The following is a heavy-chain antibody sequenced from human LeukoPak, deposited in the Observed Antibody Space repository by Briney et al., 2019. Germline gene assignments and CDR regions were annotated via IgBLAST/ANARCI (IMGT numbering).Heavy chain of an antibody. CDR2: IYYSGST. Sequence: SETLSLTCAVSGGSISSGGYSWSWVRQPPGRGLEWLGYIYYSGSTYYDPSLKSRVTISVDTSKNQFSLKLSSVTAADTAVYYCARDYYYDSSGYANDAFDIWGQGTMVTVSS. D-gene: IGHD3-22*01. CDR3: ARDYYYDSSGYANDAFDI. CDR1: GGSISSGGYS. J-gene: IGHJ3*02. V-gene: IGHV4-30-4*07.